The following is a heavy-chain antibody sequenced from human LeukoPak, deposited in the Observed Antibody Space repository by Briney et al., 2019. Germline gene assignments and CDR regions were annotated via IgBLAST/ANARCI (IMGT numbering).Heavy chain of an antibody. CDR2: INPSGGST. V-gene: IGHV1-46*01. D-gene: IGHD1-26*01. Sequence: ASVKVSCKASGCTFTSYYMRWVRQAPGQGLEWMGIINPSGGSTSYAQKFQGRVTMTRDTSTSTVYMELSSLRSEDTAVYYCARDFSGSYEGYWGQGTLVTVSS. J-gene: IGHJ4*02. CDR1: GCTFTSYY. CDR3: ARDFSGSYEGY.